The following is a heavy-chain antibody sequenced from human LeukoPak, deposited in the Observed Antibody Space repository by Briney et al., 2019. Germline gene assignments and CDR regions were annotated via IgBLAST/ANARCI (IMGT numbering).Heavy chain of an antibody. J-gene: IGHJ6*03. D-gene: IGHD3-10*01. CDR2: ISSSGSTI. CDR3: ARGPGVRGVIRRAPYYYYYMDV. V-gene: IGHV3-11*04. CDR1: GFTFSDYY. Sequence: GGSLRLSCAASGFTFSDYYMSWIRQAPGKGLEWVSYISSSGSTIYYADSVKGRFTISRDNAKNSLYLQMNSLRAEDTAVYYCARGPGVRGVIRRAPYYYYYMDVWGKGTTVTVSS.